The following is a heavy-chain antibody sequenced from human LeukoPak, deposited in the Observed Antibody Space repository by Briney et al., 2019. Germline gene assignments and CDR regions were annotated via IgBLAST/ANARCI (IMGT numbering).Heavy chain of an antibody. V-gene: IGHV3-7*04. Sequence: PGGSLRLSCAASGFTFSRHWKRWVRQVPGKGLEWVANMKQDGSEEYYVHSVKGRFTISRDNAKNSLYLQMNSLRAEDTDVYYCDRDVWGDTGGCFDSWGQGTLVTVSS. J-gene: IGHJ4*02. CDR3: DRDVWGDTGGCFDS. D-gene: IGHD2-21*01. CDR2: MKQDGSEE. CDR1: GFTFSRHW.